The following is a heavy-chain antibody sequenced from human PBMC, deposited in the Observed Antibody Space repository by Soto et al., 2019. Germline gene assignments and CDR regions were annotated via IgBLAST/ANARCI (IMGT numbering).Heavy chain of an antibody. V-gene: IGHV1-69*13. CDR2: IIPIFGTA. Sequence: SVKVSCKDSGGTFNSYAISWVRQAPGQGLEWMGGIIPIFGTANYAQKFQGRVTITADESTSTAYMELSSLRSEDTAVYYCVSPKAAGTIFNYYYYGMDAWGQGTTVTVSS. CDR3: VSPKAAGTIFNYYYYGMDA. J-gene: IGHJ6*02. D-gene: IGHD6-13*01. CDR1: GGTFNSYA.